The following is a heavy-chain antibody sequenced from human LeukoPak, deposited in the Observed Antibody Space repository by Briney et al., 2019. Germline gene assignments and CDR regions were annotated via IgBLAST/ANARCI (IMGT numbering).Heavy chain of an antibody. CDR3: ARAQGIAATGARAFDY. D-gene: IGHD6-13*01. V-gene: IGHV1-46*01. CDR2: INPSSGST. CDR1: GYTFTSYF. Sequence: GASVKVSCKASGYTFTSYFIHWVRQAPGQGLEWMGIINPSSGSTSYAQKFQDRLTVTRDTSTSTVYMDLSSLGAEDTAIYYCARAQGIAATGARAFDYWGQGTLVTVSS. J-gene: IGHJ4*02.